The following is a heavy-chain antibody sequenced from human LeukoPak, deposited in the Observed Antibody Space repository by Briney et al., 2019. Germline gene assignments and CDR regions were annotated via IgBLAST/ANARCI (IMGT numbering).Heavy chain of an antibody. CDR1: GFTFSSYS. CDR3: ARGKLDAFDI. J-gene: IGHJ3*02. V-gene: IGHV3-21*01. Sequence: GGSLRLSCAASGFTFSSYSMNWVRQAPGKGLEWVSSISGSSSYIYYADSVKGRFTISRHNAKNSLYLQMNSLRAEDTAVYYCARGKLDAFDIWGQGTMVTVSS. CDR2: ISGSSSYI.